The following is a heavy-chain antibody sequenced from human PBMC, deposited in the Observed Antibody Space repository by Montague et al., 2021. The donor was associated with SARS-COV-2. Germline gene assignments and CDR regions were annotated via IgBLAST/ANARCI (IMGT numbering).Heavy chain of an antibody. Sequence: CAISGDSVSSKSIAWNWIRQSPSRGLEWLGRTYYRSKWDSDYAXXXKXXLVITPDTSKNQVSLQLNSVIPEDTAVYFRASSGITSTGLDALDIWGQGTMVTVSS. D-gene: IGHD3-9*01. CDR2: TYYRSKWDS. J-gene: IGHJ3*02. V-gene: IGHV6-1*01. CDR1: GDSVSSKSIA. CDR3: ASSGITSTGLDALDI.